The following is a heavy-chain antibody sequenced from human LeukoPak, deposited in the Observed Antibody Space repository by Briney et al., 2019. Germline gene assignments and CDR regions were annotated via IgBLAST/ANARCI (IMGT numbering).Heavy chain of an antibody. CDR2: IYSGGST. Sequence: GGSLRLSCAASGFTVSSNYMSWVRQAPGKGLEWVSVIYSGGSTYYADSVKGRLTISRDNSKNTLYLQMNSLRAEDTAVYYCAKTREPGYCSSTSCHTTGFDYYYYMDVWGKGTTVTVSS. J-gene: IGHJ6*03. CDR1: GFTVSSNY. D-gene: IGHD2-2*02. V-gene: IGHV3-66*01. CDR3: AKTREPGYCSSTSCHTTGFDYYYYMDV.